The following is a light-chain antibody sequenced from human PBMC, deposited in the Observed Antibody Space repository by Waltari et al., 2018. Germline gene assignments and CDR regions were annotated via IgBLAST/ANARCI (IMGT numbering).Light chain of an antibody. CDR2: VNSGGSH. J-gene: IGLJ2*01. CDR3: QTWDTATHVI. V-gene: IGLV4-69*01. CDR1: SGHSDYA. Sequence: QVVLTQSPSASASLGASVKLTCTLSSGHSDYAIAWHPQQPEKGPRYLMTVNSGGSHIKGDGIPDRFSGSSSGAERYLTISSLQSEDEADYYCQTWDTATHVIFAGGTKLTVL.